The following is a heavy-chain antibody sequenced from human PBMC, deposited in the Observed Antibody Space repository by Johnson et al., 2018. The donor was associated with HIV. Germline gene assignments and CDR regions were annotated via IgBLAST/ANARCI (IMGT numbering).Heavy chain of an antibody. D-gene: IGHD6-19*01. J-gene: IGHJ3*02. CDR3: ARVQWLILDAFDI. Sequence: VRLVESGGGLVQPGGSLRLSCAASGFTFSSYAMSWVRQAPGKGLEWVAVISYDGSNKYYAASVKGRFTISRDNSKNTLYLQMNSLRAEDTAVYYCARVQWLILDAFDIWGQGTMVTVSS. CDR1: GFTFSSYA. V-gene: IGHV3-30-3*01. CDR2: ISYDGSNK.